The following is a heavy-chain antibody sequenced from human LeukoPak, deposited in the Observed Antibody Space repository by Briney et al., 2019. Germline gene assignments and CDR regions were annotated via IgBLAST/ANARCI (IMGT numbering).Heavy chain of an antibody. CDR1: GFTFDDYA. D-gene: IGHD1-26*01. V-gene: IGHV3-9*01. Sequence: GGSLRLSCAASGFTFDDYAMHWVRQAPGKGLEWVSGISWNSGSIGYADSVKGRFTISRDNAKNSLYLQMNSLRAEDTALYYCAKVGWELLGDPFDYWGQGTLVTVSS. CDR2: ISWNSGSI. J-gene: IGHJ4*02. CDR3: AKVGWELLGDPFDY.